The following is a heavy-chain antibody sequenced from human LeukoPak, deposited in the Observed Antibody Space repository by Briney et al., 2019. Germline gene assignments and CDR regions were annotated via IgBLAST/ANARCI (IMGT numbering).Heavy chain of an antibody. J-gene: IGHJ4*02. D-gene: IGHD3-16*02. CDR2: ISSDGGST. CDR1: GFTFSYYA. CDR3: ARSEARFMLS. V-gene: IGHV3-64*01. Sequence: GGSLRLSCAASGFTFSYYAMHWVRQAPGKGLEYVSAISSDGGSTYYANSVKGRFTISRDNSKSMLYLQMGSLRAEDMAVYYCARSEARFMLSWGQGTLVTVSS.